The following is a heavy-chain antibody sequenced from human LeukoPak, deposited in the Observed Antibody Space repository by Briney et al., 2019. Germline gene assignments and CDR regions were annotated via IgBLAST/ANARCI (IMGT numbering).Heavy chain of an antibody. CDR1: GFSFSSHW. D-gene: IGHD6-6*01. V-gene: IGHV3-7*01. Sequence: GGSLRLSCAASGFSFSSHWMSWVRQAPGKGLEWVANIKQDGNEKYYVDSVKGRFTISRDNAKNSLYLQMSSLRAEDTAVYYCARSSQALFGHCSSSKVGGPFDYWGQGTLVTVSS. J-gene: IGHJ4*02. CDR3: ARSSQALFGHCSSSKVGGPFDY. CDR2: IKQDGNEK.